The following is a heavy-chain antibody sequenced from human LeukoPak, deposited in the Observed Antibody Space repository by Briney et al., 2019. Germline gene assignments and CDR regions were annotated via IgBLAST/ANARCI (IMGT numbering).Heavy chain of an antibody. V-gene: IGHV1-69*13. D-gene: IGHD3-10*01. CDR3: ARTVHYGSGSYYNPRLGYFDY. CDR2: IIPIFGSA. J-gene: IGHJ4*02. Sequence: GASVKVSCKASGGTFSSYGINWVRQAPGQGLEWMGGIIPIFGSANYAQKFQGRVTITADESTSTAYMELSSLRSEDTAVYYCARTVHYGSGSYYNPRLGYFDYWGQGTLVTVSS. CDR1: GGTFSSYG.